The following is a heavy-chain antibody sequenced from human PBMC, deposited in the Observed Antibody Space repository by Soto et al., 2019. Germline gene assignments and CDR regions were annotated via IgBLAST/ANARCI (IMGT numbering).Heavy chain of an antibody. CDR1: GGSISSYY. J-gene: IGHJ3*02. CDR3: ARVNSDIVATFGPWAFDI. D-gene: IGHD5-12*01. Sequence: PSETLSLTCTVSGGSISSYYWSWIRQPPGKGLEWIGYIYYSGSTNYNPSLKSRVTTSVDTSKNQFSLKLSSVTAADTAVYYCARVNSDIVATFGPWAFDIWGQGTMVTVSS. V-gene: IGHV4-59*01. CDR2: IYYSGST.